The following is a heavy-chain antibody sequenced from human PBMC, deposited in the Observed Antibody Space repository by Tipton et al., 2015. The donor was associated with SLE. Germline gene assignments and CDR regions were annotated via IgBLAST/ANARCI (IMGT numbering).Heavy chain of an antibody. CDR1: GGSISTSNW. J-gene: IGHJ4*02. CDR2: IYHSGTT. D-gene: IGHD6-13*01. V-gene: IGHV4-4*02. CDR3: ARTSNSWTDFFDY. Sequence: TLSLTCAVSGGSISTSNWWSWVRQPPGKALEWIGEIYHSGTTNYNPSLKSRATISVDKSKNQFSLKLSSVTAADTAVYYCARTSNSWTDFFDYWGQGALVTVSS.